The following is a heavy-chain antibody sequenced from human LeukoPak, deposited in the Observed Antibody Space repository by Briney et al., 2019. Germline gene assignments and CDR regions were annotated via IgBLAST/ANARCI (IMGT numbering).Heavy chain of an antibody. Sequence: PGGSLRLSCAASGFTFDDYAMHWVRQAPGKGLEWVSLISGDGGSTYYADSVKGRFTISRDNSKNSLYLQMNSLRTEDTALYYCAKSGPYYYDSSGYYYGPFDYWGQGTLVTVSS. CDR2: ISGDGGST. D-gene: IGHD3-22*01. CDR3: AKSGPYYYDSSGYYYGPFDY. V-gene: IGHV3-43*02. CDR1: GFTFDDYA. J-gene: IGHJ4*02.